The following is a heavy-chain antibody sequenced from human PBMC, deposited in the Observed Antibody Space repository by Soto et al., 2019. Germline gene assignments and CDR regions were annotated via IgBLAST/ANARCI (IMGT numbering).Heavy chain of an antibody. Sequence: SGPTLVNPTQTLTLTCTFSGFSLSTTGLGVGWIRQPPGKALEWLALIYWDDDKRYNPSQKSRLTITKDTSKNQVVLTMTNMDPVDTATYYCVQSRCGGDCLQSYSSHSYYGLDVWGQGT. J-gene: IGHJ6*02. V-gene: IGHV2-5*02. CDR1: GFSLSTTGLG. CDR3: VQSRCGGDCLQSYSSHSYYGLDV. CDR2: IYWDDDK. D-gene: IGHD2-21*01.